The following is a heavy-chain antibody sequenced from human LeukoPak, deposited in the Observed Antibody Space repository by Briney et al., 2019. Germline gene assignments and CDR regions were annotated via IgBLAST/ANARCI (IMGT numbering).Heavy chain of an antibody. Sequence: GASVKVSSKASGYTFTSYDINWVRQATGQGLEWMGWMNPNSGNTGYAQKFQGRVTMTRNTSISTAYMELSSLRSEDTAVYYCARVSSYCGGDCYSDYWGQGTLVTVSS. CDR1: GYTFTSYD. D-gene: IGHD2-21*02. V-gene: IGHV1-8*01. CDR3: ARVSSYCGGDCYSDY. J-gene: IGHJ4*02. CDR2: MNPNSGNT.